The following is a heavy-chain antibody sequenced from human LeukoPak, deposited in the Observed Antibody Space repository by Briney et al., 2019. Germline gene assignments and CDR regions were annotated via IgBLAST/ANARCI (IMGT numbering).Heavy chain of an antibody. D-gene: IGHD3-22*01. CDR2: IRSKANSYAT. CDR3: TREEYYYDSSGPDQYYYYYYMDV. Sequence: PGGSLRLSCAASGFTFSGSAMHWVRQASGKGLEWVGRIRSKANSYATAYAASVKGRFTISRDDSKNTAYLQMNSLKTEDTAVYYCTREEYYYDSSGPDQYYYYYYMDVWGKGTTVTVSS. CDR1: GFTFSGSA. V-gene: IGHV3-73*01. J-gene: IGHJ6*03.